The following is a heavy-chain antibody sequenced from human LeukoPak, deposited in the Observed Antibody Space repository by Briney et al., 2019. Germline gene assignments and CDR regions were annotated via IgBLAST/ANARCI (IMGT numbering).Heavy chain of an antibody. J-gene: IGHJ4*02. D-gene: IGHD2-15*01. CDR2: IYTSGST. Sequence: SETLSLTCTVSGGSISSYYWSWIRQPAGKGLEWIGRIYTSGSTNYNPSLKSRVTMSVDTSKNQFSLKLSSVPAADTAVYYCARDSVVVGIGYYFDYWGQGTLVTVSS. CDR3: ARDSVVVGIGYYFDY. CDR1: GGSISSYY. V-gene: IGHV4-4*07.